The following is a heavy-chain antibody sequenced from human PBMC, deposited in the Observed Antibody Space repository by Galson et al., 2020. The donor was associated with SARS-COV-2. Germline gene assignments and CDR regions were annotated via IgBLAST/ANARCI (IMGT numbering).Heavy chain of an antibody. V-gene: IGHV3-23*01. D-gene: IGHD3-3*01. Sequence: GGSTYYADSVKGRFTISRDNSKNTLYLQMNSLRAEDTAVYYCAKEVSIFGVVITYDYWGQGTLVTVSS. J-gene: IGHJ4*02. CDR2: GGST. CDR3: AKEVSIFGVVITYDY.